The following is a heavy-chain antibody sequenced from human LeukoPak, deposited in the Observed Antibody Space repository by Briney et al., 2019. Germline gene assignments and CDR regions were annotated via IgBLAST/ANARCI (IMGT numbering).Heavy chain of an antibody. CDR3: ARVGYSSGWYLLNFDY. CDR1: GFTVSSNY. J-gene: IGHJ4*02. CDR2: ISSSSSYI. D-gene: IGHD6-19*01. V-gene: IGHV3-21*04. Sequence: GGSLRLSCAASGFTVSSNYMTWVRQAPGKGLEWVSSISSSSSYIYYADSVKGRFTISRDNAKNSLYLQMNSLRAEDTAVYYCARVGYSSGWYLLNFDYWGQGTLVTVSS.